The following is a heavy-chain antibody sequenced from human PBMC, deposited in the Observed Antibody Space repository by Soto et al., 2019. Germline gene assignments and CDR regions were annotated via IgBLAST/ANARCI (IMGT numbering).Heavy chain of an antibody. D-gene: IGHD3-22*01. CDR1: GFTFSNYA. J-gene: IGHJ4*02. V-gene: IGHV3-23*05. CDR3: ATRAYYDSRGYYYYEYYFDY. CDR2: IDNSATRT. Sequence: GGSLSLSCAASGFTFSNYAMSWVRQAPGKGLEWVSGIDNSATRTHYADSVKGRFTISRDNSKNTLFLQGDSLRAEDTAVYYCATRAYYDSRGYYYYEYYFDYWGQGTLVTVSS.